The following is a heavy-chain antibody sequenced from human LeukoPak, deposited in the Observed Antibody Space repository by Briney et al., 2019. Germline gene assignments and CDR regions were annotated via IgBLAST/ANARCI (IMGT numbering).Heavy chain of an antibody. CDR2: IYYSGST. CDR3: ARGVKIEYSSSSRNWYFDL. V-gene: IGHV4-59*08. J-gene: IGHJ2*01. D-gene: IGHD6-6*01. CDR1: GGSISSYY. Sequence: PSETLSLTCAVSGGSISSYYWSWIRQPPGKGLEWIGYIYYSGSTNYNPSLKSRVTISVDTSKNQFSLKLSSVTAADTAVYYCARGVKIEYSSSSRNWYFDLWGRGTPVTVSS.